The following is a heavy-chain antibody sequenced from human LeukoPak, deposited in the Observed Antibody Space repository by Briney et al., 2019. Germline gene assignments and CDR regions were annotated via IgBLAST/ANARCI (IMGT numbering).Heavy chain of an antibody. J-gene: IGHJ4*02. V-gene: IGHV3-33*08. CDR3: ARDYYDSSGYYSSIDY. CDR2: IWYDGSNK. CDR1: GFTFSSYA. Sequence: GGSLRLSCAASGFTFSSYAMSWVRQAPGKGLEWVAVIWYDGSNKYYADSVKGRFTISRDNSKNTLYLQMNSLRAEDTAVYYCARDYYDSSGYYSSIDYWGQGTLVTVSS. D-gene: IGHD3-22*01.